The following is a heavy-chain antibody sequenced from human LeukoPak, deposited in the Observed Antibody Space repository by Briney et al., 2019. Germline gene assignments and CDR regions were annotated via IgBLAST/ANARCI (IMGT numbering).Heavy chain of an antibody. J-gene: IGHJ6*03. D-gene: IGHD2-2*01. V-gene: IGHV1-8*03. CDR2: LNPNNGKT. CDR1: GYTFTNYD. Sequence: AAVKDSCKDSGYTFTNYDINWVRQATGQGLEWMGWLNPNNGKTGYEQKFQGRVTITRDTSISTAYMELSSLRSEDTGVYYCARRARDCSRTSCFNYYCYTDVWGKGTTVTVSS. CDR3: ARRARDCSRTSCFNYYCYTDV.